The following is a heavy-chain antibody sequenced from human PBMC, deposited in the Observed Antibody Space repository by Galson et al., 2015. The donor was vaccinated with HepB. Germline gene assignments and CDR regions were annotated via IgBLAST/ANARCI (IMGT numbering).Heavy chain of an antibody. D-gene: IGHD5-24*01. CDR3: ALGEIATKAFDY. V-gene: IGHV3-30-3*01. CDR2: ISYDGSNK. Sequence: SLRLSCAASGYTFSSYAMHWVRQAPGKGLEWVAVISYDGSNKYYADSVQGRFTISRDNSKNTLYLQMNSLRAEDTAVYYCALGEIATKAFDYWGQGTLVTVSS. J-gene: IGHJ4*02. CDR1: GYTFSSYA.